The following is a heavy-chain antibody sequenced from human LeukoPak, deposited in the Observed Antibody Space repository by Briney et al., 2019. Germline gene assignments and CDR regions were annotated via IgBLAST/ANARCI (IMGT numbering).Heavy chain of an antibody. J-gene: IGHJ4*02. CDR2: IIPIFGTA. CDR3: ARDNWNYFFD. Sequence: ATVKVSCKASGGTFSSYAISWVRQAPGQGLEWMGGIIPIFGTANYAQKFQGRVTITADESTSTAYMELSSLRSEDTAVYYCARDNWNYFFDWGQGTLVTVSS. CDR1: GGTFSSYA. V-gene: IGHV1-69*13. D-gene: IGHD1-20*01.